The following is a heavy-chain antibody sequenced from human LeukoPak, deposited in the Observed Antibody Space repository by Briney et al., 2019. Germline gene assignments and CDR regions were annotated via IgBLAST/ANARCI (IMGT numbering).Heavy chain of an antibody. D-gene: IGHD6-19*01. CDR2: IYSGGST. Sequence: GGSLRLSCVASGFTVSSNCMSWVRQAPGKGLEWVSVIYSGGSTYYADSVKGRFTISRDNSKNTLYLQMNSLRVEDTAVYYCARDYGVAEGYWGQGTLVTVSS. CDR1: GFTVSSNC. J-gene: IGHJ4*02. CDR3: ARDYGVAEGY. V-gene: IGHV3-53*01.